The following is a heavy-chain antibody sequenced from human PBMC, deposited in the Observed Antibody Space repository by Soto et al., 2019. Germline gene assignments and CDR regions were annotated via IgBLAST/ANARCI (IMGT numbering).Heavy chain of an antibody. CDR2: IIPVFATP. Sequence: QVQLVQSGAEVKKPGSSVKVSCKASGGPFSDYSINWVRQAPGQGLEWMGGIIPVFATPNYAQKFQSRVTXXADKSTSXXXXXXXNLRSEXXXXXXXXXXPDYGANSXXXXXXYWVQ. CDR1: GGPFSDYS. V-gene: IGHV1-69*06. J-gene: IGHJ4*02. D-gene: IGHD4-17*01. CDR3: XXXPDYGANSXXXXXXY.